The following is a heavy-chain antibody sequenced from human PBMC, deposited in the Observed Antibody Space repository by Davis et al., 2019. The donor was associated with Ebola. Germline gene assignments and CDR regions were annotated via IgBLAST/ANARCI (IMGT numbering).Heavy chain of an antibody. J-gene: IGHJ4*02. CDR2: IGTAGDT. CDR1: GFTFTSYD. V-gene: IGHV3-13*01. CDR3: ANFWSGPNLSFDY. Sequence: GESLKISCAASGFTFTSYDMHWVRQATGKGLEWVSAIGTAGDTYYPGSVKGRFTISRDNAKNSLYLQMTSLRAEDTAVYYCANFWSGPNLSFDYWGQRTLVTVSS. D-gene: IGHD3-3*01.